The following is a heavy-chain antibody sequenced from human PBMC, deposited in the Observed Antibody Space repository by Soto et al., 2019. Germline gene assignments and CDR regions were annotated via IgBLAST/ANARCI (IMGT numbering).Heavy chain of an antibody. CDR2: INHSGST. CDR1: VGSFIGFY. Sequence: SDIVYLTCAVYVGSFIGFYWSWVRQPPGKGLEWIGEINHSGSTNYTPSLQSRVTISVDTSKNQFFLKLNSVTAADTAVYYCARIRVRRGISYYYYYGMDVWGQGTTVTVSS. J-gene: IGHJ6*02. D-gene: IGHD3-10*01. CDR3: ARIRVRRGISYYYYYGMDV. V-gene: IGHV4-34*01.